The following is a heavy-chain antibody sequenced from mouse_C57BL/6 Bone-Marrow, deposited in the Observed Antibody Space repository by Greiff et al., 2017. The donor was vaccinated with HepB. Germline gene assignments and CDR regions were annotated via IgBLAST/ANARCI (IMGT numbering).Heavy chain of an antibody. CDR2: ISSGGDYI. CDR3: TRVSGSSYD. CDR1: GFTFSSYA. D-gene: IGHD1-1*01. V-gene: IGHV5-9-1*02. J-gene: IGHJ3*01. Sequence: EVMLVESGEGLVKPGGSLKLSCAASGFTFSSYAMSWVRQTPEKRLEWVAYISSGGDYIYYADTVKGRFTISRDNARDTLYLQMSSLKSEDTAMYYCTRVSGSSYDWGQGTLVTVSA.